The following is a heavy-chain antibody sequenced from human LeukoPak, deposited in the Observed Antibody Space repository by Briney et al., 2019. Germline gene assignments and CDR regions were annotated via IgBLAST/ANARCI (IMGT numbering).Heavy chain of an antibody. CDR1: GGSFSGYY. CDR2: IHYSGRI. CDR3: SRGTDAYKCGNS. J-gene: IGHJ4*02. D-gene: IGHD5-24*01. V-gene: IGHV4-34*01. Sequence: PSETLSLTCAMYGGSFSGYYWTWIRQPPGKGLEWIGEIHYSGRINYNPSLKSRVTILADTSNNHFSLKMNSVTAADTAVYYCSRGTDAYKCGNSWGQGTLVTVSS.